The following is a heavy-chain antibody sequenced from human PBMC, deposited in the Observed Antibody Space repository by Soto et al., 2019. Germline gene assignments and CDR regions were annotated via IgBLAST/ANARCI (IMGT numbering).Heavy chain of an antibody. J-gene: IGHJ5*02. Sequence: SETLSLTCSVSGGSIISSSYFWGWIRQPPGKGLEWIGSIYYSGSTYYNPSLKSRVTVSVDTSKNQFSLKLSSVTAADTAVYYCARHPSDFWFDPWGQGTLVTVSS. CDR1: GGSIISSSYF. D-gene: IGHD2-21*02. CDR3: ARHPSDFWFDP. V-gene: IGHV4-39*01. CDR2: IYYSGST.